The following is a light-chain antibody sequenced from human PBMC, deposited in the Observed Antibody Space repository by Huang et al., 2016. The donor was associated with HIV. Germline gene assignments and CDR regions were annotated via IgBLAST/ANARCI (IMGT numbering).Light chain of an antibody. CDR3: QQYGSSPRS. V-gene: IGKV3-20*01. CDR1: QSISSNY. Sequence: EIVLTQSPGTLSLSPGERATLSCRASQSISSNYLAWYQQKPGPAPRLLIYGASSSATGIPDRFSGSGSGTDFTLTISRLEPEDFVVYYCQQYGSSPRSFGQGTKVEIK. J-gene: IGKJ1*01. CDR2: GAS.